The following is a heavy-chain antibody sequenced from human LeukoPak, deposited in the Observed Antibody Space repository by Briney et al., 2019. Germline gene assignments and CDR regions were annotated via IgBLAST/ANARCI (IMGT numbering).Heavy chain of an antibody. CDR2: FNWNGGST. J-gene: IGHJ3*02. D-gene: IGHD1-26*01. CDR1: GFIFDNYG. CDR3: ASGRTASSYSVSHTDAFDI. Sequence: PGGSLRLSCAASGFIFDNYGMSWVRQAPGKGLELVSGFNWNGGSTGYADSVRGRFTISRDNAKNSLHLQMNSLRAEDTALYYCASGRTASSYSVSHTDAFDIWGQGTMVTVSS. V-gene: IGHV3-20*04.